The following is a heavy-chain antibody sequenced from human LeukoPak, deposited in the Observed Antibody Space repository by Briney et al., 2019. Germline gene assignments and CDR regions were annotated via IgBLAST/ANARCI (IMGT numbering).Heavy chain of an antibody. CDR2: MNPNSGNT. D-gene: IGHD4-17*01. CDR1: GYTFTSYD. Sequence: GASVKVSCKASGYTFTSYDINWVRQATGQGLEWMGWMNPNSGNTGYAQKFQGRVTMTRNTSISTAYMELSSLRSEDTAVYYCARGGPQWDGDYDSNWFDPWGQGTLVTVSS. V-gene: IGHV1-8*01. CDR3: ARGGPQWDGDYDSNWFDP. J-gene: IGHJ5*02.